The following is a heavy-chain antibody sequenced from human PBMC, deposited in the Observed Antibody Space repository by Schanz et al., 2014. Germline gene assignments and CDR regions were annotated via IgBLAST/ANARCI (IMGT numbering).Heavy chain of an antibody. CDR1: GFTFRIFA. CDR3: ARGPSRGTYYYGMDV. CDR2: MSYDGSYK. J-gene: IGHJ6*02. V-gene: IGHV3-30*03. Sequence: QVQLVESGGGVVEPGRSLRLSCVASGFTFRIFAMHWVRQAPGKGLEWVAVMSYDGSYKFFADSVKGRFTISRDNSKDTLYLQMNSLRDEDTAVYYCARGPSRGTYYYGMDVWGQGTTVTVSS. D-gene: IGHD2-2*01.